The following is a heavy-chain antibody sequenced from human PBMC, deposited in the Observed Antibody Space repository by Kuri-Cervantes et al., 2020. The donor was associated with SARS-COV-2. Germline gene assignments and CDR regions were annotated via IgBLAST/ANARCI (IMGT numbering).Heavy chain of an antibody. Sequence: SVKVSCKASEFTFTSSAVQWVRQARGQRLEWIGWIVVGSGNTNYAQKFQERVTITRDMSTSTAYMELSSLRSEDTAVYYCAASLLYRIYYYYGMDVWGQGTTVTVSS. V-gene: IGHV1-58*01. CDR2: IVVGSGNT. J-gene: IGHJ6*02. CDR3: AASLLYRIYYYYGMDV. CDR1: EFTFTSSA. D-gene: IGHD1-26*01.